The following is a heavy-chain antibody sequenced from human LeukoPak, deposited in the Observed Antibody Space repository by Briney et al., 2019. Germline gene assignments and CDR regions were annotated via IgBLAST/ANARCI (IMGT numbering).Heavy chain of an antibody. CDR2: ITWNSGRI. CDR3: AKDRAYQWHTYYGMDV. J-gene: IGHJ6*02. CDR1: GGSISNNY. D-gene: IGHD6-19*01. V-gene: IGHV3-9*01. Sequence: LSLTCTVSGGSISNNYWTWIRQPPGKGLEWVSGITWNSGRIDYADSVKGRFTISRDNAKNSLYLQMNSLRPEDTGFYYCAKDRAYQWHTYYGMDVWGQGTTVTVS.